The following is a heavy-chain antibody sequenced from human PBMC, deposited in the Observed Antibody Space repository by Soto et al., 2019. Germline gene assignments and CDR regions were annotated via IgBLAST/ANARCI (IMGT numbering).Heavy chain of an antibody. CDR3: ARGGDIVLVPTDISWFDP. CDR1: GGTFSNYA. J-gene: IGHJ5*02. Sequence: QVQLVQSGAEVKKPGSSVKVSCKASGGTFSNYAISWVRQAPGQGLEWMGGIIPMFGSANYAQKFQGRVTITADKSTSTAYIELSSLRSEDTAVYYCARGGDIVLVPTDISWFDPWGQGTRVTVSS. D-gene: IGHD2-2*01. V-gene: IGHV1-69*14. CDR2: IIPMFGSA.